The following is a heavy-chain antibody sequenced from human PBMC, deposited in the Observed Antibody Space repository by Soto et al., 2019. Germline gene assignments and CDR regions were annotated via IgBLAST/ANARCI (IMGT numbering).Heavy chain of an antibody. Sequence: PXGSLQLSCAASGFTFSSYSMNWVRQAPGKGLEWVSSISSSSSYIYYADSVKGRFTISRDNAKNSLYLQMNSLRAEDTAVYYCARGITIFGVVILHPEHFDYWGQGTLVTVSS. CDR2: ISSSSSYI. V-gene: IGHV3-21*01. CDR1: GFTFSSYS. CDR3: ARGITIFGVVILHPEHFDY. D-gene: IGHD3-3*01. J-gene: IGHJ4*02.